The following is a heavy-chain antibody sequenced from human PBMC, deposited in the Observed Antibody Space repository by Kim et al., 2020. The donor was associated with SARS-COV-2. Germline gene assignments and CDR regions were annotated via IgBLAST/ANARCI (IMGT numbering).Heavy chain of an antibody. Sequence: GGSLRLSCAXSGFTFSSYSMNWVRQAPGKGLEWVSSISSSSSYIYYADSVKGRFTISRDNAKNSLYLQMNSLRAEDTAVYYCARKGETYYYDSSGPGGIDYWGQGTLVTVSS. V-gene: IGHV3-21*01. J-gene: IGHJ4*02. CDR1: GFTFSSYS. CDR2: ISSSSSYI. CDR3: ARKGETYYYDSSGPGGIDY. D-gene: IGHD3-22*01.